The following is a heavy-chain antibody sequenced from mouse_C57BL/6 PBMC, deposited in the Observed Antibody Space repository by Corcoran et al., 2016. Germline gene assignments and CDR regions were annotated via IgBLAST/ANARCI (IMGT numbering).Heavy chain of an antibody. CDR1: GYTFTGYW. J-gene: IGHJ2*01. CDR2: ILPGSGST. CDR3: TKTINYDYGGYFYY. D-gene: IGHD2-4*01. Sequence: QVQLQQSGAELMKPGASVKLSCKATGYTFTGYWIEWVKQRPGHGLEWIGEILPGSGSTNYNEKFKGKATFTADTSSNTAYMQLSSLTTGDSAIYYCTKTINYDYGGYFYYWGQGTTLTVSA. V-gene: IGHV1-9*01.